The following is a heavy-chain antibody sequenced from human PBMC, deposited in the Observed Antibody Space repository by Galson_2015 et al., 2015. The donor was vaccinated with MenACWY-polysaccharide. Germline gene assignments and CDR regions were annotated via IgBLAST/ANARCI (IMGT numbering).Heavy chain of an antibody. Sequence: SLRLSCAASGFTFSSYGMHWVRQAPGKGLEWVAFIRYDGSNKYYADSVKGRFTVSRDNSKNTLYLQMNSLRAEDTAVYYCAKERRLVLYYFDYWGQGTLVTVSS. J-gene: IGHJ4*02. CDR3: AKERRLVLYYFDY. V-gene: IGHV3-30*02. D-gene: IGHD6-19*01. CDR1: GFTFSSYG. CDR2: IRYDGSNK.